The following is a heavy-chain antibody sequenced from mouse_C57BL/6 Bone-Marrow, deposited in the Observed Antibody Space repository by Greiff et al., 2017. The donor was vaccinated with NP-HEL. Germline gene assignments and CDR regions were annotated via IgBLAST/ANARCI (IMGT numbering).Heavy chain of an antibody. J-gene: IGHJ1*03. CDR3: TREGAVSASDGNWYCDV. CDR2: IDPETGGT. Sequence: VQLQQSGAELVRPGASVTLSCKASGYTFTDYEMHWVKQTPVHGLEWIGAIDPETGGTAYNQKFKGKAILTADKSSSTAYMELRSLTSEDSAVYYCTREGAVSASDGNWYCDVWGTGTTVTVSS. V-gene: IGHV1-15*01. D-gene: IGHD2-1*01. CDR1: GYTFTDYE.